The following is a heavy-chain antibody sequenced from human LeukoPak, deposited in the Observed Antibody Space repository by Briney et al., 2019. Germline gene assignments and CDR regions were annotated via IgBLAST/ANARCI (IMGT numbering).Heavy chain of an antibody. J-gene: IGHJ4*02. D-gene: IGHD3-3*01. V-gene: IGHV1-2*07. CDR2: INPSSGAT. CDR1: GYTFTDYY. CDR3: ARIDFWSGYCLDY. Sequence: ASVKVSCKASGYTFTDYYMHWARQAPGQGLEWMGWINPSSGATNYAHKFQGRVTMTRDTSITTASMELSRLRPDDTAVYYCARIDFWSGYCLDYWGQGTLVTVSP.